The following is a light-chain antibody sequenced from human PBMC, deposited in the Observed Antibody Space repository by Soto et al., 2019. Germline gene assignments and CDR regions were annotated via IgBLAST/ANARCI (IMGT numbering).Light chain of an antibody. Sequence: EIVMTQSPATLSVSPGERVTLSCRASQSVSNNLAWYQQKPGQAPRLLIYGASTRATGIPARISGSGSGTEFTLTISSLQSEDFAVYYCQHYNNWPPWTFGQGTKVEIK. CDR2: GAS. CDR1: QSVSNN. J-gene: IGKJ1*01. CDR3: QHYNNWPPWT. V-gene: IGKV3-15*01.